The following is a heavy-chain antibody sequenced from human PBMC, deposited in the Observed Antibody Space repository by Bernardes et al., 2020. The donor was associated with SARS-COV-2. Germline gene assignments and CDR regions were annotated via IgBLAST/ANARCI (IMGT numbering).Heavy chain of an antibody. D-gene: IGHD2-2*01. J-gene: IGHJ4*02. CDR2: IHYSGST. V-gene: IGHV4-39*01. Sequence: SETLSLTRTVSGGPISSSSYYWGWLRQPPGKGLEWIGSIHYSGSTYYNPSLKSRVTISVDTSKNQFSLKLSSVTAADTAVYYCARLYSPGYCSSTSCYTFDYWGQGTLVTVSS. CDR1: GGPISSSSYY. CDR3: ARLYSPGYCSSTSCYTFDY.